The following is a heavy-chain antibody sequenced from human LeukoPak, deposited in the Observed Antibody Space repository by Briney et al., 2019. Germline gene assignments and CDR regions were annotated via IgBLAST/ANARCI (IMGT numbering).Heavy chain of an antibody. Sequence: GLVKVSCKASGYTFTGSDVDGVRQAPGARLESRGWINPNSSGTNYAQKFQGRVTMTRDTSSSRAYMELSRLRSDDTAVYYCTRVYHDYGDAVFFDYWGQGTLVTVSS. CDR2: INPNSSGT. J-gene: IGHJ4*02. CDR1: GYTFTGSD. D-gene: IGHD4-17*01. V-gene: IGHV1-2*02. CDR3: TRVYHDYGDAVFFDY.